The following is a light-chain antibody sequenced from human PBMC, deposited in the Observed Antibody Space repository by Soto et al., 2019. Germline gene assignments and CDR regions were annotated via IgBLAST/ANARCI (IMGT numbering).Light chain of an antibody. V-gene: IGKV3-11*01. CDR3: QQRYKWPQT. Sequence: EVVLTQSPATLSLSPGERANLSCRTSLSVSRTLAWYQQKSGQAPRLLIYDASNRATGIPTRFSGSGSGTDFTLTISSLEHEDFAVYYCQQRYKWPQTFGQGTKVEIK. CDR1: LSVSRT. CDR2: DAS. J-gene: IGKJ1*01.